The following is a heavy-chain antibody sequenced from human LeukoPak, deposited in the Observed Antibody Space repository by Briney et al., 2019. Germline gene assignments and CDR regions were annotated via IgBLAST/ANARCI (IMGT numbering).Heavy chain of an antibody. CDR3: AIDVDIVATIEGY. CDR2: ISSSDSTI. CDR1: GGSISSYY. J-gene: IGHJ4*02. Sequence: LSLTCTVSGGSISSYYWSWIRQAPGRGLEWVSSISSSDSTIYYADSVKGRFTISRDNAKNSLYLQMNSLRAEDTAVYYCAIDVDIVATIEGYWGQGTLVTVSS. V-gene: IGHV3-11*01. D-gene: IGHD5-12*01.